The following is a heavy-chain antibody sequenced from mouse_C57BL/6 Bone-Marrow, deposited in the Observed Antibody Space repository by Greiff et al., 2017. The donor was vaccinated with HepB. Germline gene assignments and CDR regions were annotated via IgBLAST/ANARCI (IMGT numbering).Heavy chain of an antibody. CDR2: ISSGGSYT. J-gene: IGHJ4*01. V-gene: IGHV5-6*01. D-gene: IGHD2-12*01. CDR3: ARPPSYLYAMDY. CDR1: GFTFSSYG. Sequence: EVQLVESGGDLVKPGGSLKLSCAASGFTFSSYGMSWVRQTPDKRLEWVATISSGGSYTYYPDSVKGRFTISRDNAKNTLYLQMSSLKSEDTAMYYCARPPSYLYAMDYWGQGTSVTVSS.